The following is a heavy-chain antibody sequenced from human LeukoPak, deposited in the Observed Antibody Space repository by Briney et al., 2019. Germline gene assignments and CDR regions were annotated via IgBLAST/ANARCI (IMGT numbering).Heavy chain of an antibody. Sequence: ASVKVSCKASGGTFSTYAINWVRQAPGQGLEWMGGISPILGATNYAQKFQGKVTITADESTSTAYMELSSLRSEDTAVYYCARAQKDYGGNSAMLDYWGQGTLVTVSS. V-gene: IGHV1-69*13. CDR3: ARAQKDYGGNSAMLDY. CDR1: GGTFSTYA. J-gene: IGHJ4*02. D-gene: IGHD4-23*01. CDR2: ISPILGAT.